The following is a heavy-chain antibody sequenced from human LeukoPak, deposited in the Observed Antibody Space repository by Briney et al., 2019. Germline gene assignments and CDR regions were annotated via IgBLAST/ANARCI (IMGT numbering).Heavy chain of an antibody. CDR1: GFTFSSYA. CDR2: ISYDGSNK. CDR3: ARAGSSSWGYYYYYMDV. D-gene: IGHD6-13*01. J-gene: IGHJ6*03. V-gene: IGHV3-30-3*01. Sequence: PGGSLRLSCAASGFTFSSYAMSWVRQAPGKGLEWVAVISYDGSNKYYADSVKGRFTISRDNSKNTLYLQMNSLRAEDTAVYYCARAGSSSWGYYYYYMDVWGKGTTVTVSS.